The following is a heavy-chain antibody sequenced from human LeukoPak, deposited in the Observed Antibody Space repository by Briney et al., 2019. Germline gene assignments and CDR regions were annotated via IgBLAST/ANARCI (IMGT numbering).Heavy chain of an antibody. CDR2: ISYDGSNK. Sequence: GGSLRLSCAASGFTFSSYGMHWVRQAPGKGLEWVAVISYDGSNKYYADSVKGRFTISRGNSKNTLYLQMNSLRAEDTAVYYCAKDGAGYYYDSSGYYFDYWGQGTLVTVPS. J-gene: IGHJ4*02. V-gene: IGHV3-30*18. CDR1: GFTFSSYG. D-gene: IGHD3-22*01. CDR3: AKDGAGYYYDSSGYYFDY.